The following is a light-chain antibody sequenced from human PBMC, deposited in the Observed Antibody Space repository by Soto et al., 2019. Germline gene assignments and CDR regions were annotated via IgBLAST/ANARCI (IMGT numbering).Light chain of an antibody. CDR3: QQTYSTPWT. V-gene: IGKV1-39*01. J-gene: IGKJ1*01. Sequence: DIQMTQSPSSLSTSVGDRVTITCRASQSISSYLNWYQQKPGKAPKLLIFAASSLQSGVPLRFSGSGSGTDFTLNISSLQPEDFASYYCQQTYSTPWTFGQGTKVDIK. CDR1: QSISSY. CDR2: AAS.